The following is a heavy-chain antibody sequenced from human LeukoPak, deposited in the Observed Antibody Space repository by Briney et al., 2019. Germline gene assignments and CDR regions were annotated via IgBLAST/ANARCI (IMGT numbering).Heavy chain of an antibody. CDR1: GFTFSSXX. Sequence: GGSLXLSXAASGFTFSSXXXXXXXQAXGKGLXXXAXXXQXXGEXXXXDSVKGRXXIXXDXAKNSLYLQMNSLRAEDTAVYYCARVSAEWLLFYWGQGTLVTVSS. CDR2: XXQXXGEX. CDR3: ARVSAEWLLFY. D-gene: IGHD3-3*01. V-gene: IGHV3-7*01. J-gene: IGHJ4*02.